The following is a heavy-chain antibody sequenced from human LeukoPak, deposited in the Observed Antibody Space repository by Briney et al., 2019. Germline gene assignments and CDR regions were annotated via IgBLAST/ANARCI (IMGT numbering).Heavy chain of an antibody. D-gene: IGHD3-22*01. CDR2: INSDGSST. CDR3: AKTMYYYDSSGLDY. CDR1: GFTFSYYW. V-gene: IGHV3-74*01. Sequence: PGGSLRLSCAASGFTFSYYWMHWVRQAPGKGPVWVSRINSDGSSTNYADSVKGRFTMSRDNAKNTVYLQMNSLRAEDTAVYYCAKTMYYYDSSGLDYWGQGTLVTVSS. J-gene: IGHJ4*02.